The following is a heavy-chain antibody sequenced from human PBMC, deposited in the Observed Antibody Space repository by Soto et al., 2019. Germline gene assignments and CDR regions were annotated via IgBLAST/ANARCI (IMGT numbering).Heavy chain of an antibody. CDR2: ISGSGGST. CDR3: ANLVYYYGSGSYYNY. D-gene: IGHD3-10*01. J-gene: IGHJ4*02. V-gene: IGHV3-23*01. CDR1: GFTFSSYA. Sequence: GGSLRLSCAASGFTFSSYAMSWVRQAPGKGLEWVSAISGSGGSTYYADSVKGWFTISRDNSKNTLYLQMNSLRAEDTAVYYCANLVYYYGSGSYYNYWGQGTLVTVSS.